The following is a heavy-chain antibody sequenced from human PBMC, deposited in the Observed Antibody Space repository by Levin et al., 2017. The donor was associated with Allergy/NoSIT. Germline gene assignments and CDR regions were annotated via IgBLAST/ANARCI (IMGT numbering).Heavy chain of an antibody. J-gene: IGHJ3*02. CDR2: MNPNSGYT. CDR3: ARRPIDVLCSGGSCYPHAFDI. V-gene: IGHV1-8*01. D-gene: IGHD2-15*01. CDR1: GYTFTSYD. Sequence: VASVKVSCKASGYTFTSYDINWVRQATGQGLEWMGWMNPNSGYTGYAHKFQGRVTMTRNTPIRTAYMELSSLRSEDTAVYYCARRPIDVLCSGGSCYPHAFDIWGQGTMVTVSS.